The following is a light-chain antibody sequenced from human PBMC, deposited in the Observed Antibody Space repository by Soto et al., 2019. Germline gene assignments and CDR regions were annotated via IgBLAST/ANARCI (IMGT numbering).Light chain of an antibody. Sequence: VLTQSPDTLSVSPGERGTLSCRASESVSSNVAWYQQRPGQAPRLLIYGASTRATDMPGTFSGRGSGTEFTLTISSLQSEDFAVYYCQQYKNWPRTFGQGTKVDIK. V-gene: IGKV3-15*01. CDR1: ESVSSN. CDR3: QQYKNWPRT. CDR2: GAS. J-gene: IGKJ1*01.